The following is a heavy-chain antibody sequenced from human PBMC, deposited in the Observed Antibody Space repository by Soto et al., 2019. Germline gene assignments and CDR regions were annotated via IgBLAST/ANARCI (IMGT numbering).Heavy chain of an antibody. V-gene: IGHV1-18*01. J-gene: IGHJ4*02. CDR1: GYTFTSYG. D-gene: IGHD2-15*01. CDR3: ARESRFCSGGSCYFLPGIDY. Sequence: ASVKVSCKASGYTFTSYGISWVRQAPGQGLEWMGWINAYNGNTNYAQKLQGRVTMTTDTSTSTAYMELRSLRSDDTAVYYCARESRFCSGGSCYFLPGIDYWGQDTLVTLAS. CDR2: INAYNGNT.